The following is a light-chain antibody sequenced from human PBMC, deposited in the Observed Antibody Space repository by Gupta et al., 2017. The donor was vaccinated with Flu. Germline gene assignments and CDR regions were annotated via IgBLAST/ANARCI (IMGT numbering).Light chain of an antibody. V-gene: IGLV6-57*01. CDR3: QSYDSITRDVV. CDR1: SGSIATTY. J-gene: IGLJ2*01. Sequence: NFMLTQPHSVSESPGKTVTISCTRTSGSIATTYVQWYQQRPGSSPTTVIYEDNRRLSGVPDRFSGSIDSSSNSASLTISGLNTDEADYYCQSYDSITRDVVFGGGTRLTVL. CDR2: EDN.